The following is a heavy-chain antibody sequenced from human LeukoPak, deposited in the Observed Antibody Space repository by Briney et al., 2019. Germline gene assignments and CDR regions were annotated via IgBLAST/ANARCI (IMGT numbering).Heavy chain of an antibody. V-gene: IGHV4-30-4*01. D-gene: IGHD3-22*01. Sequence: SQTLSLTCTVSGGSISDVDYYWSWIRQPPGKGLEWIGYIYYSGSTYYNPSLESRVTISVDTFKNQFSLKLASVTAADAAVYFCVREYKSWDYYHSSGYFDYGGQGILVTVSS. CDR2: IYYSGST. CDR3: VREYKSWDYYHSSGYFDY. J-gene: IGHJ4*02. CDR1: GGSISDVDYY.